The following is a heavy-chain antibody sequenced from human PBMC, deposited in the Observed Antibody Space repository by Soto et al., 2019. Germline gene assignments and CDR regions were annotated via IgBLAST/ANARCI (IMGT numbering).Heavy chain of an antibody. CDR3: ATNNGRSPLDY. V-gene: IGHV3-48*01. D-gene: IGHD1-20*01. J-gene: IGHJ4*02. CDR1: GFTFSSYS. CDR2: ISSSTSTI. Sequence: EVQLVESGGGLVQPGGSLRLSCAASGFTFSSYSMNWVRQAPGKGLEWVSYISSSTSTIYYADSVKGRFTISRDNAKNALYQQINSLRAADTAVYYYATNNGRSPLDYWGQGTLVTVSS.